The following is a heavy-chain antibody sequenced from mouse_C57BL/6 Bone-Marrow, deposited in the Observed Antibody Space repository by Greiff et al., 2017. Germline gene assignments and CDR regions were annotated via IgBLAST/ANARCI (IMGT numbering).Heavy chain of an antibody. V-gene: IGHV1-66*01. CDR2: IYPGSGNT. CDR3: ARGGNYYGSSFYYAMDY. J-gene: IGHJ2*01. Sequence: VQLQQSGPELVKPGASVKISCKASGYSFTSYYIHWVKQRPGQGLEWIGWIYPGSGNTKYNEKFKGKATLTADTSSSTAYMQLSSLTSEDSAVYYCARGGNYYGSSFYYAMDYWGQGTTLTVSS. CDR1: GYSFTSYY. D-gene: IGHD1-1*01.